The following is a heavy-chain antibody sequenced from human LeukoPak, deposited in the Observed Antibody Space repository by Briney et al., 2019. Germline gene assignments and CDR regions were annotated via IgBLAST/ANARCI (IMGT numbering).Heavy chain of an antibody. CDR2: MNPNSGNT. V-gene: IGHV1-8*01. D-gene: IGHD3-22*01. Sequence: ASVKVSCKASGYTFTSYDINWVRQATGQGLEWMGWMNPNSGNTGYAQKFQGRVTMTRNTSIRTAYMELSSLRSEDTAVYYCARGRDSSGYYDNWFDPWGQGTLVTVSS. CDR3: ARGRDSSGYYDNWFDP. J-gene: IGHJ5*02. CDR1: GYTFTSYD.